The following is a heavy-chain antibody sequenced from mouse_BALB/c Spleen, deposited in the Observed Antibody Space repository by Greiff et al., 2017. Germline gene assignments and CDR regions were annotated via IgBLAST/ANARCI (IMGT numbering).Heavy chain of an antibody. CDR3: ARLGITTVVEGAMDY. Sequence: EVKLMESGPSLVKPSQTLSLTCSVTGDSITSGYWNWIRKFPGNKLEYMGYISYSGSTYYNPSLKSRISITRDTSKNQYYLQLNSVTTEDTATYYCARLGITTVVEGAMDYWGQGTSVTVSS. CDR2: ISYSGST. V-gene: IGHV3-8*02. J-gene: IGHJ4*01. CDR1: GDSITSGY. D-gene: IGHD1-1*01.